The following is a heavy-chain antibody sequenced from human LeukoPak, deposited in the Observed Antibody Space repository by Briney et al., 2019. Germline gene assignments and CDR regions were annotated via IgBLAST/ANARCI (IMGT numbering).Heavy chain of an antibody. Sequence: SETLSLTCIVSGGSISIYYWNWIRQPPGKGLEWIGYIYNSGSTDYNPSLKRRVTISADTSKNQFSLKLASVTAADTAVYYCARDRELGSWGQGILVTVSS. CDR3: ARDRELGS. V-gene: IGHV4-59*01. CDR1: GGSISIYY. D-gene: IGHD3-16*01. J-gene: IGHJ5*02. CDR2: IYNSGST.